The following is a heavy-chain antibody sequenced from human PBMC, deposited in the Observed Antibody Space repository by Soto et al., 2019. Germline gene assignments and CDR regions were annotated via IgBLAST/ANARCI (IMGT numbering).Heavy chain of an antibody. Sequence: EVQLLESGGGLVQPGGSLRLSCAASGFTFSNYAMSWVRQAPGKGLEWVSAVSGSGGNTYYADSVKGRFTISRDNSKNTLFLQMNSLRAEDTAVYYCAKRFIEQQTTGNVDFWGQGTLVTVSS. CDR1: GFTFSNYA. CDR3: AKRFIEQQTTGNVDF. V-gene: IGHV3-23*01. D-gene: IGHD1-1*01. J-gene: IGHJ4*02. CDR2: VSGSGGNT.